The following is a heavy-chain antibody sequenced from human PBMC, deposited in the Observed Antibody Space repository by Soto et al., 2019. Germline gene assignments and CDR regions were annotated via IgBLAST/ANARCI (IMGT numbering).Heavy chain of an antibody. Sequence: QVQLVQSGAEVNKPGASVKVSCKASGYTFTSYYMHWVRQAPGQGLEWMGIINLSGGSITYAQKFQGRVTMTRDTSTSTVYMELSSLRSEDTAVYYCARSACSGGSCYKAHFDYWGQGTLVTVSS. J-gene: IGHJ4*02. V-gene: IGHV1-46*01. CDR2: INLSGGSI. D-gene: IGHD2-15*01. CDR3: ARSACSGGSCYKAHFDY. CDR1: GYTFTSYY.